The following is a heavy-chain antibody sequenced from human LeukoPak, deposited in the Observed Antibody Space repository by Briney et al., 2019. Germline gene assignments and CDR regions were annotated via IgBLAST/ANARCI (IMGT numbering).Heavy chain of an antibody. CDR2: ISYDGSNK. CDR1: GFTFSSYA. CDR3: AREVDTDLEYFQH. V-gene: IGHV3-30-3*01. Sequence: GGSLRLSCAASGFTFSSYAMHWVCQAPGKGLEWVAVISYDGSNKYYADSVKGRFTISRDNSKNTLYLQMNSLRAEDTAVYYCAREVDTDLEYFQHWGQGTLVTVSS. D-gene: IGHD5-18*01. J-gene: IGHJ1*01.